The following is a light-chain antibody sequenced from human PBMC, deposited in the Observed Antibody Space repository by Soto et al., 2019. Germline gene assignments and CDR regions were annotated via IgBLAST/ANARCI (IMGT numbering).Light chain of an antibody. J-gene: IGLJ1*01. CDR3: CSYADSSTYV. CDR1: SSDVGYYNV. Sequence: QSALTQPASVSGSPGQSITISCTGTSSDVGYYNVVSWYQQHPGKAPKLMIYEGSKRPSGVSNRFSGSKSGNTASLTISGLQAEDEADYYCCSYADSSTYVFGTGTKVPS. V-gene: IGLV2-23*01. CDR2: EGS.